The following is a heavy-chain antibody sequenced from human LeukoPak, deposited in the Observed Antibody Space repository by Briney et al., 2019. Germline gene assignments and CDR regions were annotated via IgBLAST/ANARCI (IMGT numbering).Heavy chain of an antibody. CDR3: ARDPGYDFWSGYYDY. D-gene: IGHD3-3*01. CDR2: ISYDGSNK. V-gene: IGHV3-30-3*01. J-gene: IGHJ4*02. CDR1: GFTFSSYA. Sequence: PGGSLRLSCAASGFTFSSYAMHWVRQAPGKGLEWVAVISYDGSNKYYADSVKGRFTISRDNSKNTLYLQMNSLRAEDTAVYYCARDPGYDFWSGYYDYWGQGTLVTVSS.